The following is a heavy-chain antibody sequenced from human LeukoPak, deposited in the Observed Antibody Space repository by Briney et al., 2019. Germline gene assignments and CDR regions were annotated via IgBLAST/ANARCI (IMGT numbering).Heavy chain of an antibody. D-gene: IGHD5-18*01. CDR3: ARDKQPGDY. CDR1: GGSISGYD. Sequence: SETLSLTCTVSGGSISGYDWNWIRQPPGKGLEWIGYISYTGSADYTPSLKSRVTISVDSSKNQFSLKLTSLTAADTAVYYCARDKQPGDYWGQGTLVTVSS. J-gene: IGHJ4*02. CDR2: ISYTGSA. V-gene: IGHV4-59*01.